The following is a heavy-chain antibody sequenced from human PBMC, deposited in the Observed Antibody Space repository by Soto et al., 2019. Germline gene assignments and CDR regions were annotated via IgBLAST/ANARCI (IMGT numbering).Heavy chain of an antibody. CDR1: GFTFSSYA. V-gene: IGHV3-23*01. CDR2: ISGSGGST. CDR3: AKRLGFLQLERYFDY. J-gene: IGHJ4*02. D-gene: IGHD1-1*01. Sequence: GGSLRLSCAASGFTFSSYAMSWVRQAPGKGLEWVSAISGSGGSTYYADSVKGRFTISRDNSKNTLYLQMNSLRAEDTAVYYCAKRLGFLQLERYFDYWGQGTLVTVSS.